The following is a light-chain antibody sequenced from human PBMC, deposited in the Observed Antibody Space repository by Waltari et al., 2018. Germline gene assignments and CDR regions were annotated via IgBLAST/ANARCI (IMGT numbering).Light chain of an antibody. V-gene: IGLV3-1*01. CDR2: QDS. Sequence: SYELTQPPSVSVSPGQTASITCSGDKLGDKYACWYQQKPGQVPVLVIYQDSKRPSGIPERFSGSNSGNTATLTISGTQAMDEADYYCQAWDSSTEVFGGGTKLTVL. CDR3: QAWDSSTEV. CDR1: KLGDKY. J-gene: IGLJ3*02.